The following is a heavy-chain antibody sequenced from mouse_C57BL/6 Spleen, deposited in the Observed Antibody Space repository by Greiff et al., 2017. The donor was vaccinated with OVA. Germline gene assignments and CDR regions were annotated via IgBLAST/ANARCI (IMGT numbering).Heavy chain of an antibody. CDR3: ARKLTTVVEGYFDV. V-gene: IGHV5-17*01. CDR2: ISSGSSTI. D-gene: IGHD1-1*01. J-gene: IGHJ1*03. CDR1: GFTFSDYG. Sequence: EVHLVESGGGLVKPGGSLKLSCAASGFTFSDYGLHWVRQAPEKGLEWVAYISSGSSTIYYADTVKGRFTISRDNAKNTLFLQMTSLRSEDTAMYYCARKLTTVVEGYFDVWGTGTTVTVSS.